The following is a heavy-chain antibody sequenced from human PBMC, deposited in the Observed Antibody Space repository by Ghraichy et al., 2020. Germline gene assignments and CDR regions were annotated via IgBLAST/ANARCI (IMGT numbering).Heavy chain of an antibody. J-gene: IGHJ4*02. V-gene: IGHV3-23*01. CDR3: AKDRPDGFDWQPSPAGDY. CDR1: GFTFSSYA. CDR2: ISGSGGST. Sequence: GGSLRLSCAASGFTFSSYAMSWVRQAPGKGLEWVSAISGSGGSTYYADSVKGRFTISRDNSKNTLYLQMNSLRAEDTAVYYCAKDRPDGFDWQPSPAGDYWGQGTLVTVSS. D-gene: IGHD3-9*01.